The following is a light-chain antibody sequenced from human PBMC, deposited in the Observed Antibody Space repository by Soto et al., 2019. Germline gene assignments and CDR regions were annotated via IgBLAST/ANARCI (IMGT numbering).Light chain of an antibody. CDR2: GAS. CDR3: QQYGSSPT. J-gene: IGKJ4*01. CDR1: QRVSSSY. Sequence: DIVMTQSPGTLSLSPGERATLSCRARQRVSSSYLAWYQQKPGLAPRLLIYGASSRATGIPDRFSGSGSVTDFTLTISRLEPEDFAVYYCQQYGSSPTFGGGTKVEIK. V-gene: IGKV3-20*01.